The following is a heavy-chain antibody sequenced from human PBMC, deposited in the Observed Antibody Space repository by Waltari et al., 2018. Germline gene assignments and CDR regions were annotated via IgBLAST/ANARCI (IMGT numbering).Heavy chain of an antibody. CDR2: ISSSGSTR. D-gene: IGHD6-6*01. CDR3: ARVGSSSYDWFDP. Sequence: QVQLVESGGGLVKPGGSLRLPFSASGFTFSDYYMSWIRQAPGKGLEWVSYISSSGSTRYYADSVKGRFTISRDKAKNSLYLKMNSLRAEDTAVYYCARVGSSSYDWFDPWGQGTLVTVSS. V-gene: IGHV3-11*04. J-gene: IGHJ5*02. CDR1: GFTFSDYY.